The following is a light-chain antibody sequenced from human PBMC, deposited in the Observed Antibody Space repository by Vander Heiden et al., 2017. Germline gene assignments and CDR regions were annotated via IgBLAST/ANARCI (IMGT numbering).Light chain of an antibody. J-gene: IGKJ4*02. CDR1: QSINGW. CDR3: QQAHTFPRT. V-gene: IGKV1-12*01. Sequence: DSLMSQFPFSVSASVGERVTITCRASQSINGWLAWYQQRPGKAPQLLIYAASSLHTGVPSRFRGSGFGTEYTLTISSVQPEDFGTYFCQQAHTFPRTFGGGTRVEIK. CDR2: AAS.